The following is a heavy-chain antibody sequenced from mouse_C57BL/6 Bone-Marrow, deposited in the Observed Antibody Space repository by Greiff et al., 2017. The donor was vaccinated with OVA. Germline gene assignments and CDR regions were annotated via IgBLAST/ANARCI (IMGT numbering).Heavy chain of an antibody. CDR3: ARWGYYGSSPYWYFDV. V-gene: IGHV1-81*01. Sequence: VQLQQSGAELARPGASVKLSCKASGYTFTSYGISWVKQRTGQGLEWIGEIYPRSGNTYYNEKFKGKATLTADKSSSTAYMELRSLTSEDSAVYFCARWGYYGSSPYWYFDVGGTGTTVTVSS. D-gene: IGHD1-1*01. J-gene: IGHJ1*03. CDR2: IYPRSGNT. CDR1: GYTFTSYG.